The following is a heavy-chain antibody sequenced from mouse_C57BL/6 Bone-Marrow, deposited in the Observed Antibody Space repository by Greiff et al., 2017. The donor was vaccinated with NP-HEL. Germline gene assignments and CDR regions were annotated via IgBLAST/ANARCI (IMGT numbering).Heavy chain of an antibody. CDR1: GYSFTDYN. V-gene: IGHV1-39*01. Sequence: VQLQQSGPELVKPGASVKISCKASGYSFTDYNMNWVKQSNGKSLEWIGVINPNYGTTSYNQKFKGKATLTVDQSSSTAYMQLNSLTSEDSAVYYCARRGEYYYYGAHYAMDYWGQGTSVTVSS. CDR3: ARRGEYYYYGAHYAMDY. D-gene: IGHD1-1*01. J-gene: IGHJ4*01. CDR2: INPNYGTT.